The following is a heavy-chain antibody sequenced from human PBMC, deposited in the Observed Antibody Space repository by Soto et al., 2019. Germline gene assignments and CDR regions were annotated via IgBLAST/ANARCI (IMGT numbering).Heavy chain of an antibody. Sequence: PGGSLRLSCSASGFTFGSYAMHWVRQAPGKGLEYVSAISSNGGSTYYADSVKGRFTISRDNSKNTLYLQMSSLRAEDTAVYYCVKDVGITIFGVVTTNDYWGQGTLVTVSS. CDR1: GFTFGSYA. CDR3: VKDVGITIFGVVTTNDY. CDR2: ISSNGGST. J-gene: IGHJ4*02. V-gene: IGHV3-64D*08. D-gene: IGHD3-3*01.